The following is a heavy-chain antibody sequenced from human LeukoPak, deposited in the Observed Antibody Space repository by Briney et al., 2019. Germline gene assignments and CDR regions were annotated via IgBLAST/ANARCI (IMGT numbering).Heavy chain of an antibody. Sequence: ASVKVSCKASGYTFADYYMHWVRQAPGQGLEWMGWIKPNSGGTRSAQKFQGRVTMTRDTSISTAYMELSSLRYDDTAVYYCATNILVRDIINWFDPWGQGTLVTVSS. CDR3: ATNILVRDIINWFDP. J-gene: IGHJ5*02. CDR1: GYTFADYY. V-gene: IGHV1-2*02. CDR2: IKPNSGGT. D-gene: IGHD3-10*01.